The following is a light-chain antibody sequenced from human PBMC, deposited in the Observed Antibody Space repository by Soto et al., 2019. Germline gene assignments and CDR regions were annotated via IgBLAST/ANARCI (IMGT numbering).Light chain of an antibody. CDR2: DVN. CDR1: FSDVGGYDF. V-gene: IGLV2-14*01. CDR3: GSYSTSGSVV. J-gene: IGLJ2*01. Sequence: QSALTQPASVSGSPGQSIAISCTGTFSDVGGYDFVAWYQQHPGKAPKVIIYDVNNRPCGVSNLFFGSKSGNTASLTISGLQTEEEADYYCGSYSTSGSVVFGGGTKLTVL.